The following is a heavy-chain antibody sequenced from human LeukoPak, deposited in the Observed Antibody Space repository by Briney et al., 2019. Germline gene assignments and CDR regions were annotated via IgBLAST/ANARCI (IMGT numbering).Heavy chain of an antibody. V-gene: IGHV1-2*02. CDR1: RHTFSGYY. CDR3: ARVGSSGWYVHPTLDY. D-gene: IGHD6-19*01. Sequence: GASVKVSCKASRHTFSGYYIHCVRQAPGQGLEWMGWINPNNGDTNYAQKFEGRVTMTRDTSISTAYMELSRLISDDTAVYYCARVGSSGWYVHPTLDYWGQGTLVTVSS. J-gene: IGHJ4*02. CDR2: INPNNGDT.